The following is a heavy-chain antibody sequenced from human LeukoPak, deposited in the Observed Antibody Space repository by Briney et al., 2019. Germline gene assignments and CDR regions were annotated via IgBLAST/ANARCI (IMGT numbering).Heavy chain of an antibody. V-gene: IGHV3-21*01. Sequence: GGSLRLSCAASGFTFSSYSMNWVRQAPGKGLEWVSSISSSSSYIYYADSVKGRFTISRDNAKNSLYLQMNSLRAEDTAVYYCARDRDYGSGSYYCYYGMDVWGQGTTVTVSS. CDR1: GFTFSSYS. CDR3: ARDRDYGSGSYYCYYGMDV. CDR2: ISSSSSYI. D-gene: IGHD3-10*01. J-gene: IGHJ6*02.